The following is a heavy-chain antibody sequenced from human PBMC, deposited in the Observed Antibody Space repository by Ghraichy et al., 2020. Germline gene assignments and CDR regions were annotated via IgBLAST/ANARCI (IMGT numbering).Heavy chain of an antibody. V-gene: IGHV4-59*01. D-gene: IGHD6-13*01. CDR1: GGSISSYY. Sequence: SETLSLTCTVSGGSISSYYWSWIRQPPGKGLEWIGYIYYSGSTNYNPSLKSRVTISVDTSKNQFSLKLSSVTAADTAVYYCARYSSSWLTGGGMRFDYWGQGTLVTVSS. J-gene: IGHJ4*02. CDR3: ARYSSSWLTGGGMRFDY. CDR2: IYYSGST.